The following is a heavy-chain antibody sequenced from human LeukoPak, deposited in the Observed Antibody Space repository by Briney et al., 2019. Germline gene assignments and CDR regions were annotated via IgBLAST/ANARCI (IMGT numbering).Heavy chain of an antibody. CDR1: GASISSYF. Sequence: PSETLSLTCTVSGASISSYFWTWIRQPPGKGLEWIGYGFHTGRTNYSPSLQSRVTISVDTSKNQFSLKLNSVTAADTAVYYCARGGENPPPKDWGQGIRVTVSS. D-gene: IGHD2/OR15-2a*01. CDR2: GFHTGRT. CDR3: ARGGENPPPKD. J-gene: IGHJ4*02. V-gene: IGHV4-59*01.